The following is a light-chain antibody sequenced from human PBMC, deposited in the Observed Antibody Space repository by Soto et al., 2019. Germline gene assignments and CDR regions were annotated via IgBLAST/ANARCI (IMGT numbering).Light chain of an antibody. CDR1: QSISNR. CDR2: TTS. Sequence: DIQMTQSPSSLSAYVGDRVTITCRASQSISNRLNWYQQQPGRAPKLLVYTTSNLQSGVPSRFSGSGSGTDLTLTINSLQPEDFATYFCQHSNTKRITFGPGTKVDIK. V-gene: IGKV1-39*01. J-gene: IGKJ3*01. CDR3: QHSNTKRIT.